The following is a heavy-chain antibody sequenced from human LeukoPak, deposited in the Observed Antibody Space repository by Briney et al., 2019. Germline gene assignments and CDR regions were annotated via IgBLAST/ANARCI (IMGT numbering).Heavy chain of an antibody. CDR3: ARRAAAAGSGVDY. CDR2: IYYSGST. V-gene: IGHV4-39*01. CDR1: GGSISSSSYY. D-gene: IGHD6-13*01. J-gene: IGHJ4*02. Sequence: KPSETLSLTCTVSGGSISSSSYYWGWIRQPPGKGLEWIGSIYYSGSTYYNPSLKSRVTISVDTSKNQFSLKLSSVTAADTAVYYCARRAAAAGSGVDYWGRGTLVTVSS.